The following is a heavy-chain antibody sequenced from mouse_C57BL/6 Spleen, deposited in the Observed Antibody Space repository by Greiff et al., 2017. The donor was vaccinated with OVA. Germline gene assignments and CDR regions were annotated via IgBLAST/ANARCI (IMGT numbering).Heavy chain of an antibody. D-gene: IGHD2-4*01. CDR2: ISGGGGNT. Sequence: EVQLKESGGGLVKPGGSLKLSCAASGFTFSSYTMSWVRQTPEKRLEWVATISGGGGNTYYPDSVKGRFTISRDNAKNTLYLQMSSLRSEDTALYYCARRDDYGALDYWGQGTTLTVSS. V-gene: IGHV5-9*01. J-gene: IGHJ2*01. CDR3: ARRDDYGALDY. CDR1: GFTFSSYT.